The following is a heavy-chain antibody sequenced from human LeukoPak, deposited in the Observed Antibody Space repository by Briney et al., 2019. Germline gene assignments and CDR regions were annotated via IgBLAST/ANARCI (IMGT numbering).Heavy chain of an antibody. CDR3: ARGNDFYYYYGMDV. V-gene: IGHV1-2*02. CDR2: INPNSGGT. J-gene: IGHJ6*02. CDR1: RYTFTGYF. Sequence: ASVKVSCKASRYTFTGYFMHSVRQTPGPGLEWMGWINPNSGGTNYAQKFQGRVTMTRDTSISTAYMELSRLRSDDTAVYYCARGNDFYYYYGMDVWGQGTTVTVSS.